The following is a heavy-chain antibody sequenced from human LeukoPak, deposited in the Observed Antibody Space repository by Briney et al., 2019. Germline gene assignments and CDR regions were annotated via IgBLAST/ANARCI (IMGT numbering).Heavy chain of an antibody. CDR1: GVTFSSYA. Sequence: SVKFPCKASGVTFSSYAISLVRHAPGQGLDWMGEIIPIFGTANYAQKYQGRVTITADESTSTAYMELSSLRSEDTAVYYCAMGEDVVVVAAIYIWGQGTMVTVYS. V-gene: IGHV1-69*01. J-gene: IGHJ3*02. D-gene: IGHD2-15*01. CDR3: AMGEDVVVVAAIYI. CDR2: IIPIFGTA.